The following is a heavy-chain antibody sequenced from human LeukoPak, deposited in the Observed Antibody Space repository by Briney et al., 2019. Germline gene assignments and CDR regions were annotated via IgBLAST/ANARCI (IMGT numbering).Heavy chain of an antibody. J-gene: IGHJ5*02. V-gene: IGHV4-59*12. D-gene: IGHD3-10*01. CDR1: GGSISSYY. Sequence: PSETLSLTCTVSGGSISSYYWSWIRQPPGKGLEWIGYIYYSGSTNYNPSLKSRVAISVDTSKNQFSLQLNSVTPEDTAVYYCARGRLGSGPNWFDPWGQGTLVTVSS. CDR3: ARGRLGSGPNWFDP. CDR2: IYYSGST.